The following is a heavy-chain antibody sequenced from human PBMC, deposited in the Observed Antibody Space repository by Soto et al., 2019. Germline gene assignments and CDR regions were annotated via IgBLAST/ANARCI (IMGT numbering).Heavy chain of an antibody. V-gene: IGHV5-51*01. CDR3: ARHVYCSSTSCPGGYYYGMDV. CDR1: VYSFTSYW. D-gene: IGHD2-2*01. CDR2: IYPGDSDT. J-gene: IGHJ6*02. Sequence: GESLMISCKDSVYSFTSYWICWVRQMPVKGLECMGIIYPGDSDTRYSPSFQGQVTISADKSISTAYLQWSSLKASDTAMYYCARHVYCSSTSCPGGYYYGMDVWGQGTTVTVSS.